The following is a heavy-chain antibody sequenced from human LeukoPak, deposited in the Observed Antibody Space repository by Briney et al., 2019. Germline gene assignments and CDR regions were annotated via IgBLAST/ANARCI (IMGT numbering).Heavy chain of an antibody. CDR2: IWYDGSNK. J-gene: IGHJ4*02. D-gene: IGHD4/OR15-4a*01. CDR3: VKDRGAILGDY. Sequence: GGSLRLSCAASGFTFSSYGMHWVRQAPGKGLEWVAVIWYDGSNKYYADSVKGRFTISRDNYWNSAYLQMNSLRAEDTAVYFCVKDRGAILGDYWGQGTLVTVSS. CDR1: GFTFSSYG. V-gene: IGHV3-33*06.